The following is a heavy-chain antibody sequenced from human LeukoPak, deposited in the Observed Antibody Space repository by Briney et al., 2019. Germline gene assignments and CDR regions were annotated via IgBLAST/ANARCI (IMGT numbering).Heavy chain of an antibody. J-gene: IGHJ5*02. D-gene: IGHD3-22*01. CDR3: ARHFAGGIVVVITNNWFDP. CDR1: GGSISYSSYY. Sequence: SETLSLTCTVSGGSISYSSYYWGWIRQPPGKGLEWIGSIHYSGSTYYNPSLKSRVTISVDTSKNQFSLKLTSVTAADTAVYYCARHFAGGIVVVITNNWFDPWGQGTLVTVSS. CDR2: IHYSGST. V-gene: IGHV4-39*01.